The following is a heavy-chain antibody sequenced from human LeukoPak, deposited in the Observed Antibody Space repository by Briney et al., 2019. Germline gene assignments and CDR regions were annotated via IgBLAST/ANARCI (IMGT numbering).Heavy chain of an antibody. D-gene: IGHD3-22*01. J-gene: IGHJ4*02. CDR1: GFTFSSYS. V-gene: IGHV3-21*01. CDR2: ISSSSSYI. Sequence: GGSLRLSCAASGFTFSSYSMNWVRQAPGRGLEWVSSISSSSSYIYYADSVKGRFTISRDSAKNSLYLQMNSLRAEDTAVYYCAREGVKKGYYYDSSGYPDYWGQGTLVTVSS. CDR3: AREGVKKGYYYDSSGYPDY.